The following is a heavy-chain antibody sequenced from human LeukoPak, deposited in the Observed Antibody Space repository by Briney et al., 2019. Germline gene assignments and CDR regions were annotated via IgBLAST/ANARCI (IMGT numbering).Heavy chain of an antibody. J-gene: IGHJ4*02. Sequence: ASVKVSCKASGYTLTSYYMHWVRQAPGQGLEWMGIINPSGGSTSYAQKFQGRVTMTRDTSTSTVYMELSSLRSEDTAVYYCARVSLYDSSGTHFDYWGQGTLVTVSS. CDR3: ARVSLYDSSGTHFDY. CDR2: INPSGGST. CDR1: GYTLTSYY. D-gene: IGHD3-22*01. V-gene: IGHV1-46*01.